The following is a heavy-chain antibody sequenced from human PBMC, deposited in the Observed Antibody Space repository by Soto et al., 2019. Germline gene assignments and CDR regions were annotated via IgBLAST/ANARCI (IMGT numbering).Heavy chain of an antibody. J-gene: IGHJ6*02. Sequence: ASVKVSCKASGYSLTTYGISWVRQAPGQGLEWMGWISAYNGNTNYAQKLQGRVTMTTDTSTSTAYMELRSLRSDDTAVYYCARGGGPGGYYYYGMDVWGQGTTVTVSS. CDR3: ARGGGPGGYYYYGMDV. D-gene: IGHD3-10*01. CDR2: ISAYNGNT. V-gene: IGHV1-18*01. CDR1: GYSLTTYG.